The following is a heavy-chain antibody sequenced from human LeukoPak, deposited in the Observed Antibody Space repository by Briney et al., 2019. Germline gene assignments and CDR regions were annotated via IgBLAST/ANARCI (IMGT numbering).Heavy chain of an antibody. D-gene: IGHD3-10*02. CDR3: ARPMFDWYFDL. Sequence: PSETLSLTCTVSGGSISSSSYYWGWIRHPPGKGLEWIGSIYYSGSTYYNPSLKSRVTISVDTSKNQFSLKLSSVTAADTAVYYCARPMFDWYFDLWGRGTLVTVSS. V-gene: IGHV4-39*01. CDR1: GGSISSSSYY. J-gene: IGHJ2*01. CDR2: IYYSGST.